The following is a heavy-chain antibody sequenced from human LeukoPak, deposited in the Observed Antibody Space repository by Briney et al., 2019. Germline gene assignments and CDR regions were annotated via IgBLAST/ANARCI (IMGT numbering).Heavy chain of an antibody. V-gene: IGHV3-30-3*01. CDR1: GFTFSSYA. CDR3: ARTVVVTYYYGMDV. Sequence: GGSLRLSCAASGFTFSSYAMHWVRQAPGKGLEWVAVLSYDGSNKYYADSVKGRFTISRDNSKNTPYLQMNSLRAEDTAVYYCARTVVVTYYYGMDVWGQGTTVTVSS. D-gene: IGHD2-21*01. J-gene: IGHJ6*02. CDR2: LSYDGSNK.